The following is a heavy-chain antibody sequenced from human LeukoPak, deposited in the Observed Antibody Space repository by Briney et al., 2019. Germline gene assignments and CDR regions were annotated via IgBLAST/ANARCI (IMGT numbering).Heavy chain of an antibody. J-gene: IGHJ4*02. Sequence: EASVKVSCKASGGTFSSYAISWVRQAPGQGLEWMGGIIPIFGTANYAQKFQGRVTITADGSTSTAYMELSSLRSEDTAVYYCARGDNWGFDYWGQGTLVTVSS. D-gene: IGHD7-27*01. V-gene: IGHV1-69*01. CDR1: GGTFSSYA. CDR2: IIPIFGTA. CDR3: ARGDNWGFDY.